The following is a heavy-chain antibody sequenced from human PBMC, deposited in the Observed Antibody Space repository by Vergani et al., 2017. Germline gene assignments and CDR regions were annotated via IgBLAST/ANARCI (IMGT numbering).Heavy chain of an antibody. CDR1: GGTFSSYT. J-gene: IGHJ6*02. CDR2: IIPILGIA. Sequence: QVQLLQSGAEVKKPGSSVKVSCKASGGTFSSYTISWVRQAPGQGLEWMGRIIPILGIANYAQKFQGRVTITADKSTSTAYMELSSLRSEDTAVYYCARALGRRPFYYYYGMDVWGQGTTVTVSS. CDR3: ARALGRRPFYYYYGMDV. V-gene: IGHV1-69*02.